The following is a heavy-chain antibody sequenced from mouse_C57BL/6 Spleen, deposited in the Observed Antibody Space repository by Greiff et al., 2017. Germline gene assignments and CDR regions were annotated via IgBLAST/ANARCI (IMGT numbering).Heavy chain of an antibody. D-gene: IGHD2-1*01. CDR3: AIYYGNSYAMDY. J-gene: IGHJ4*01. V-gene: IGHV1-81*01. CDR2: IYPRSGNT. Sequence: QVQLQQSGAELARPGASVKLSCKASGYTFTSYGISWVKQRTGQGLAWIGEIYPRSGNTYYNEKFKGKATLTADKSSSTAYMELRSLTSEDSAVYFCAIYYGNSYAMDYWGQGTSVTASS. CDR1: GYTFTSYG.